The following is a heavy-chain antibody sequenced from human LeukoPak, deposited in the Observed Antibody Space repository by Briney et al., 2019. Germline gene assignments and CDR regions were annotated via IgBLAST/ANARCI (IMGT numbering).Heavy chain of an antibody. D-gene: IGHD7-27*01. Sequence: GGSLRLSCTTSGFTFSSYALSWVRQAPGKGLEWVSGIRVSGSTYFPDSVTGRFTISRDNSENTLYLQMSGLRAEDTAIYYCAKGTGDTAYYFDFWGQGVLVTVSS. CDR3: AKGTGDTAYYFDF. CDR1: GFTFSSYA. CDR2: IRVSGST. J-gene: IGHJ4*02. V-gene: IGHV3-23*01.